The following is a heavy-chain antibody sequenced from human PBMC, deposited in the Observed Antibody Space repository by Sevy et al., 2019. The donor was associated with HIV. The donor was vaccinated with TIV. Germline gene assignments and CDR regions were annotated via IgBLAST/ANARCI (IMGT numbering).Heavy chain of an antibody. J-gene: IGHJ3*02. Sequence: GGSLRLSCAASGFTFSSYAMSWVRQAPGKGLEWVSAISGSGGSTYYADSVKGRFTISRDNSKNTLYLQMNSLRAEDTAVYYCVKVICGGDCYTRSYDAFDIWGQGTMVTVSS. V-gene: IGHV3-23*01. CDR1: GFTFSSYA. D-gene: IGHD2-21*02. CDR2: ISGSGGST. CDR3: VKVICGGDCYTRSYDAFDI.